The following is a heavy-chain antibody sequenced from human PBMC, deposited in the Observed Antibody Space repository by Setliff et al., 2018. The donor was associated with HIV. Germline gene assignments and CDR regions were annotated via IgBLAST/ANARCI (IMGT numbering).Heavy chain of an antibody. CDR3: ARAYNVYDYRFDSSGYDY. D-gene: IGHD3-22*01. V-gene: IGHV3-7*03. J-gene: IGHJ4*02. Sequence: GGSLRLSCVASGLTFNRYWMSWVRQVPGKGLEWVSNIKFDGSESHYADSVKGRFIASTDNARNSLFLEMNSLRAEDTAVYYCARAYNVYDYRFDSSGYDYWGQGTLVTVSS. CDR1: GLTFNRYW. CDR2: IKFDGSES.